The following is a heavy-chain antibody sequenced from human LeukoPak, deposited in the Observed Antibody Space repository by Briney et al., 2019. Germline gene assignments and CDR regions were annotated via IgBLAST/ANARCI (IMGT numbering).Heavy chain of an antibody. Sequence: VSVKFSCKASGYTFTSYGISWVRQAPGQGLEWSGWISAYNGNTNYAQKLQGRVTMTTDTSTSTAYMELRSLRSDDTAVYYCARDPAAGSPNWFDPWGQGTLVTVSS. CDR1: GYTFTSYG. V-gene: IGHV1-18*01. D-gene: IGHD6-13*01. J-gene: IGHJ5*02. CDR3: ARDPAAGSPNWFDP. CDR2: ISAYNGNT.